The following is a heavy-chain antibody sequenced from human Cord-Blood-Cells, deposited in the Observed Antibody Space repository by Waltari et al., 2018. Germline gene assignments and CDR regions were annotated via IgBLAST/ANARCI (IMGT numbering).Heavy chain of an antibody. CDR2: IYPGDSDT. Sequence: EVQLVQSGAEVKKPGESLKISCKGSGYSFTSYWIGWVRQMLGKGLEWMGIIYPGDSDTRYSPSYQGQVTISADKSISTAYLQWSSLKASDTAMYYCARIRGSSSWYYYYYGMDVWGQGTTVTVSS. J-gene: IGHJ6*02. CDR1: GYSFTSYW. D-gene: IGHD6-13*01. V-gene: IGHV5-51*01. CDR3: ARIRGSSSWYYYYYGMDV.